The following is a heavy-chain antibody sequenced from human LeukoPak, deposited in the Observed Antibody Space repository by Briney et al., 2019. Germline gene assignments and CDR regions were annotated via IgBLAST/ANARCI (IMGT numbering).Heavy chain of an antibody. CDR1: GYSISSGYY. V-gene: IGHV4-61*01. CDR2: IYYSGST. Sequence: SETLSLTCTVSGYSISSGYYWGWIRQPPGKGLEWIGYIYYSGSTNYNPSLKSRVTISVDTSKNQFSLKLSSVTAADTAVYYCAREKSGYYYSDYYYYMDVWGKGTTVTVSS. CDR3: AREKSGYYYSDYYYYMDV. D-gene: IGHD3-22*01. J-gene: IGHJ6*03.